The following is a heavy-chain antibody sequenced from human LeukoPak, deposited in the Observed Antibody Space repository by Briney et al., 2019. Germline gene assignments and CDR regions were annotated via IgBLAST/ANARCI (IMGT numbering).Heavy chain of an antibody. CDR1: GFTFSNYA. D-gene: IGHD3-22*01. CDR2: ISGSGGST. V-gene: IGHV3-23*01. Sequence: PGGSLRLSCAATGFTFSNYAMSWVRQAPGKGLEWVSAISGSGGSTYYADSVKGRFTISRDNSKNTLYLQMNSLRAEDTAVYYCSKDYDYYDSSGYLVYFDYWGQGTLVTVSS. J-gene: IGHJ4*02. CDR3: SKDYDYYDSSGYLVYFDY.